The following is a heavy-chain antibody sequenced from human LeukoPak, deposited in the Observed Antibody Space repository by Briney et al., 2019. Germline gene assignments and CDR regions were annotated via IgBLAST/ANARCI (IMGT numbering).Heavy chain of an antibody. CDR1: GFIFSTYG. D-gene: IGHD5-24*01. CDR2: ISSSGSTI. Sequence: GGSLRLSCAASGFIFSTYGMHWIRQAPGKGLEWVSYISSSGSTIYYADSVKGRFTISRDNAKNSLYLQMNSLRAEDTAVYYCARGDEMATIALDYWGQGTLVTVSS. V-gene: IGHV3-48*04. CDR3: ARGDEMATIALDY. J-gene: IGHJ4*02.